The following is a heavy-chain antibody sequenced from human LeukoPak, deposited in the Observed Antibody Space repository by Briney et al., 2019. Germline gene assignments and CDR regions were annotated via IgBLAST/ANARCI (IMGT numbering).Heavy chain of an antibody. CDR3: ARDARIEWLRFLDY. D-gene: IGHD5-12*01. CDR1: GGTFSSYA. V-gene: IGHV1-69*04. J-gene: IGHJ4*02. Sequence: ASVKVSCKASGGTFSSYAISWVRQAPGQGLGWMGRIIPILGIANYAQKFQGRVTITADKSTSTAYMELSSLRSEDTAVYYCARDARIEWLRFLDYWGQGILVTVSS. CDR2: IIPILGIA.